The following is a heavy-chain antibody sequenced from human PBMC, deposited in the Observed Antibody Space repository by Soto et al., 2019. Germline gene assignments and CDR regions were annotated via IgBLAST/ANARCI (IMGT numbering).Heavy chain of an antibody. CDR2: ISGSGDST. CDR3: AKAPLRFADF. D-gene: IGHD4-17*01. CDR1: GFTFSNYA. J-gene: IGHJ4*02. V-gene: IGHV3-23*01. Sequence: GGSLRLSCAASGFTFSNYAMSWVRQAPGKGLEWVSAISGSGDSTFYADSVKGRFTISRDNSKNTLYLQMNSLRAEDTAIYYCAKAPLRFADFWGQGTLVTVYS.